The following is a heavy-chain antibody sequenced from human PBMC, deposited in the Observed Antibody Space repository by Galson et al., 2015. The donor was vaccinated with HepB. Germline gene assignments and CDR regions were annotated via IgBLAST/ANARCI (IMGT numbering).Heavy chain of an antibody. Sequence: SVKVSCKASGYTFTSYAMHWVRQAPGQRLEWMGWINAGNGNTKYSQKFQGRVTITRDTSASTAYMELSSLRSEDTAVYYCARDVVVPGARYYYYYGMDVWAKGPRSPSP. CDR3: ARDVVVPGARYYYYYGMDV. D-gene: IGHD2-2*01. J-gene: IGHJ6*02. CDR1: GYTFTSYA. CDR2: INAGNGNT. V-gene: IGHV1-3*01.